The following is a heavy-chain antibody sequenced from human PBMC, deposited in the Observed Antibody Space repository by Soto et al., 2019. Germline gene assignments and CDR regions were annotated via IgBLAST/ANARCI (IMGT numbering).Heavy chain of an antibody. CDR1: GASITYGGYS. D-gene: IGHD1-26*01. Sequence: SETMSHTYTVSGASITYGGYSWSWIRQTPGKGLEWIGYINHLETTFYNPSFESRLTLSIDRAKNQFSLNLNSMSAADRGVYFCARGGGSDSFDNWGQGILVTVSS. CDR3: ARGGGSDSFDN. CDR2: INHLETT. J-gene: IGHJ4*02. V-gene: IGHV4-30-2*01.